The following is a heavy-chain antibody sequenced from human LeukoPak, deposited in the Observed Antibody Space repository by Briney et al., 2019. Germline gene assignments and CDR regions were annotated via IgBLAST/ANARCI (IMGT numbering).Heavy chain of an antibody. Sequence: SETLSLTCTVPGGSISSSSYYWGWIRQPPGKGLEWIGSIYYSGSTYYNPSLKSRVTISVDTSKNQFSLKLSSVTAADTAVYYCARPGVGCSSTSCYTGPFDYWGQGTLVTVSS. J-gene: IGHJ4*02. D-gene: IGHD2-2*02. CDR1: GGSISSSSYY. CDR2: IYYSGST. CDR3: ARPGVGCSSTSCYTGPFDY. V-gene: IGHV4-39*01.